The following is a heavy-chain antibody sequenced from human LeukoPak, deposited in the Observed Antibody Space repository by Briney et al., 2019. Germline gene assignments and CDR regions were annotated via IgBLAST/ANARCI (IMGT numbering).Heavy chain of an antibody. Sequence: PGGSLGPSGAASGFPLTTDTMTWVPRAPGKGLEWVSSITGSGHITSYAGSVKGRFIVSRDNSKNTLYLQMSSLRAEDTATYYCAKGSSGNYYHWGQGTLVTVSS. CDR2: ITGSGHIT. J-gene: IGHJ1*01. V-gene: IGHV3-23*01. CDR3: AKGSSGNYYH. CDR1: GFPLTTDT. D-gene: IGHD3-10*01.